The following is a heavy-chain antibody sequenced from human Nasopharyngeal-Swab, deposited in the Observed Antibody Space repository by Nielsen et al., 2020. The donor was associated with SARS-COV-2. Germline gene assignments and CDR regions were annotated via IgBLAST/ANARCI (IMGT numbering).Heavy chain of an antibody. CDR1: GASISSIAYY. D-gene: IGHD3-10*01. CDR3: AGEATHRYGSGSYSRFDR. J-gene: IGHJ4*02. CDR2: IYYSGST. V-gene: IGHV4-30-4*08. Sequence: SQTLSPTCTLSGASISSIAYYWSWIRQPPGKGLEWFAFIYYSGSTHYNPSLKSRVTISVDTSKNPFSLKPSSVTAADMAVYFCAGEATHRYGSGSYSRFDRWGQGSLVTVSS.